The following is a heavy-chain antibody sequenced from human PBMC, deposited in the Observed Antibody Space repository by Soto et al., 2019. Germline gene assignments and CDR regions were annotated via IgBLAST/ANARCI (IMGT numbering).Heavy chain of an antibody. CDR3: AKELTWGPYIAAAVAPFDY. Sequence: GGSLRLSCAASGFTFSSYGMHWVRQAPGKGLEWVAVISYDGSNKYYADSVKGRFTISRDNSKNTLYLQMNSLRAEDTAVYYCAKELTWGPYIAAAVAPFDYWGQGTLVTVSS. J-gene: IGHJ4*02. CDR1: GFTFSSYG. CDR2: ISYDGSNK. V-gene: IGHV3-30*18. D-gene: IGHD6-13*01.